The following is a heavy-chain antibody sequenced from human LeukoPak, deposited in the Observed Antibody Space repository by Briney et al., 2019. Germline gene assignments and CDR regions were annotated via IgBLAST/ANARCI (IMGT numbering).Heavy chain of an antibody. V-gene: IGHV5-51*01. D-gene: IGHD3-3*01. CDR1: GYSFTSYW. CDR3: ARSHTYDLWSGYYGLVGSDYYYCMDV. J-gene: IGHJ6*02. Sequence: GESLKISCKGSGYSFTSYWIGWVRQMPGKGLEWMGIIYPGDSDTRYSPSFQGQVTISADKSISTAYLQWSSLKASDTAMYYCARSHTYDLWSGYYGLVGSDYYYCMDVWGQGTTVTVSS. CDR2: IYPGDSDT.